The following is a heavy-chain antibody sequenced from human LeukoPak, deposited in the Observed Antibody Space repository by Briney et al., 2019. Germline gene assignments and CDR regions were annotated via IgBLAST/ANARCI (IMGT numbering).Heavy chain of an antibody. J-gene: IGHJ4*02. CDR3: VRAAMPYIINGRRFDY. CDR2: SGTVGDT. Sequence: GESLRLSCAASGFTSSAYDMHWVRQITGGGLEWVSTSGTVGDTFYSDSVKGRFTISRENAKNPVHLQMNSLRVEDSAIYFCVRAAMPYIINGRRFDYWGQGTLVTVSS. D-gene: IGHD2-2*01. V-gene: IGHV3-13*04. CDR1: GFTSSAYD.